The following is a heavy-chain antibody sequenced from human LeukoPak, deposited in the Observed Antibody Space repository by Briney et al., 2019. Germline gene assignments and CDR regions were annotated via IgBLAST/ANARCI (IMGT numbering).Heavy chain of an antibody. D-gene: IGHD6-19*01. Sequence: GGSLRLSCAASGFAFDDYAMHWVRQAPGKGLEWVSLISGDGGSTFYADSVKGRFTISRDNSKNFLYLQVNSLRTEDTALYYCAKSAPAVAGTYFDYWGQGTLVTVSS. CDR3: AKSAPAVAGTYFDY. J-gene: IGHJ4*02. V-gene: IGHV3-43*02. CDR2: ISGDGGST. CDR1: GFAFDDYA.